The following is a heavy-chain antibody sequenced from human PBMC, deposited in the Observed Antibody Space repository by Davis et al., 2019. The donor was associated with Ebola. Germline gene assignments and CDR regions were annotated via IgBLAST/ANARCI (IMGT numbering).Heavy chain of an antibody. D-gene: IGHD2-2*02. CDR3: ARDRPAAIWLRWYFDL. J-gene: IGHJ2*01. Sequence: GESLKISCAASGFTFSSYWMSWVRQAPGKGLEWVANIKQDGSEKYYVDSVKGRFTISRDNAKNSLYLQMNSLRAEDTAVYYCARDRPAAIWLRWYFDLWGRGTLVTVSS. CDR2: IKQDGSEK. CDR1: GFTFSSYW. V-gene: IGHV3-7*03.